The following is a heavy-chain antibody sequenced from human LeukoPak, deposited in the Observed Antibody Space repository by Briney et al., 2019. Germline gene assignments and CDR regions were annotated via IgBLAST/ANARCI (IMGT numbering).Heavy chain of an antibody. J-gene: IGHJ4*02. CDR3: ASQLRLDY. Sequence: GGSLRLSCVASGFTFSSYAMHWVRQAPGKGLEWVAVISYDGSNRYYADSVKGRFTISRDNSKNTLYLQMNSLRAEDTAVYYCASQLRLDYWGQGTLVTVSS. D-gene: IGHD4-17*01. CDR1: GFTFSSYA. V-gene: IGHV3-30-3*01. CDR2: ISYDGSNR.